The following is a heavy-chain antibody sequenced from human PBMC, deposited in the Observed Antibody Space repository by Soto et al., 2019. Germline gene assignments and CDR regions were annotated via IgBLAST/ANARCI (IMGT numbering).Heavy chain of an antibody. D-gene: IGHD3-3*01. CDR2: ISSSSSYT. CDR3: ARDPLAYYDFWSGYALNYGMDV. V-gene: IGHV3-11*06. CDR1: GFTFSDYY. Sequence: GGSLRLSCAASGFTFSDYYMSWIRQAPGKGLEWVSYISSSSSYTNYADSVKGRFTISRDNAKNSLYLQMNSLRAEDTAVYYCARDPLAYYDFWSGYALNYGMDVWGQGTTVTVSS. J-gene: IGHJ6*02.